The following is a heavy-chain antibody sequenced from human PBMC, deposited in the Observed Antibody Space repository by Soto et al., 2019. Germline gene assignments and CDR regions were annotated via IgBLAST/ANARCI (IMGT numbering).Heavy chain of an antibody. CDR1: GDSVSSGGYY. V-gene: IGHV4-61*08. CDR3: ARGFSSVSMDA. Sequence: SETLSLTCTVSGDSVSSGGYYWSWIRQPPGKGLEWIGYIYSSGSANYDPSLKSRVTISRDTSKNQISLKVASVTAADTAGYYCARGFSSVSMDAWGQGTTVTVSS. D-gene: IGHD6-19*01. J-gene: IGHJ6*02. CDR2: IYSSGSA.